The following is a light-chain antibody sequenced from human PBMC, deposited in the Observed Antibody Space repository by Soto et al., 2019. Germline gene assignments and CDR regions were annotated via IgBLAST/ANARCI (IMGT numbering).Light chain of an antibody. V-gene: IGLV1-40*01. Sequence: VLTQPTSVSGAPRHHFTISCTVISSNIGAGYDLHWYQQLPGTAPTLLIYGNSNRPSGVPDRFSGSKSGTSASLAITGLQAEDEADYYCQSYDSSLSAPYVFGTGTKVTVL. J-gene: IGLJ1*01. CDR1: SSNIGAGYD. CDR3: QSYDSSLSAPYV. CDR2: GNS.